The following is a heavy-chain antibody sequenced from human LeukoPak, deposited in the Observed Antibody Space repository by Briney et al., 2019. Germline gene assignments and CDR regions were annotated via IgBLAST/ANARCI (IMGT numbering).Heavy chain of an antibody. J-gene: IGHJ4*02. CDR2: ISGSGGST. D-gene: IGHD4-17*01. CDR3: ATSLTDYGDYETFDY. V-gene: IGHV3-23*01. Sequence: PGGSLRLSCAASGFTFSSYGMSWVRQAPGKGLEWVSAISGSGGSTYYADSVKGRFTISRDNSKNTLYLQMNSLRAEDTAVYYCATSLTDYGDYETFDYWGQGTLVTVSS. CDR1: GFTFSSYG.